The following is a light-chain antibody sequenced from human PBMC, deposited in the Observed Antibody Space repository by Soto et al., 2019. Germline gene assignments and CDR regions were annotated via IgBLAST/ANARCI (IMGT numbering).Light chain of an antibody. CDR3: QQRSNWIS. Sequence: EIVLTQSPATLSLSPGERATLSCRASQSVSSYLAWYQQKPGQAPRLLIYDASNSATGIPARLRGSGSGTDVTLTISSLEPEDFAVYYCQQRSNWISFGQGTRLEIK. CDR1: QSVSSY. V-gene: IGKV3-11*01. J-gene: IGKJ5*01. CDR2: DAS.